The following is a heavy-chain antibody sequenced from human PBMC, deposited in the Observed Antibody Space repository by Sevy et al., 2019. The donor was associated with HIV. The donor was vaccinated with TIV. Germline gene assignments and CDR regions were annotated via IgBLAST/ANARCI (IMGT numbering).Heavy chain of an antibody. Sequence: SETLSLTCTVSGGSISSYYWSWIRQPPGKGLEWIGYIYYSGSTNYNPSLKSRVTISVDTSKNQFSLKLSSVTAADTAVSYCARDGSYCSGGSCHAFDLWGQGTMVTVSS. CDR3: ARDGSYCSGGSCHAFDL. CDR1: GGSISSYY. D-gene: IGHD2-15*01. CDR2: IYYSGST. J-gene: IGHJ3*01. V-gene: IGHV4-59*01.